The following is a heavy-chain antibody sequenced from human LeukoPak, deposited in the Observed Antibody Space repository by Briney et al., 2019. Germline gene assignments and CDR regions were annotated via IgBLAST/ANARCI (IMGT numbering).Heavy chain of an antibody. Sequence: PGGSLRLSCAASGFTFSSYSMNWVRQAPGKGLEWVSYNSSSSSTIYYADSVKGRFTISRDNAKNSLYLQMNSLRAEDTAVYYCARIVVVPDAIRDFDYWGQGTLVTVSS. CDR1: GFTFSSYS. CDR2: NSSSSSTI. J-gene: IGHJ4*02. D-gene: IGHD2-2*02. CDR3: ARIVVVPDAIRDFDY. V-gene: IGHV3-48*01.